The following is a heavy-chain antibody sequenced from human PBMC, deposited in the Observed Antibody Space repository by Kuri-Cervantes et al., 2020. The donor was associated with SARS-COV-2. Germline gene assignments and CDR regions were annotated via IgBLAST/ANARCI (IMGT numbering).Heavy chain of an antibody. CDR1: GGSISSGSYY. J-gene: IGHJ6*02. CDR2: IYTSGNT. Sequence: SETLSLTCTVSGGSISSGSYYWSWTRQSAGKGPEWIGRIYTSGNTKYNPSLRGRATMSIDTSKNQFTLKLSSVTAADTAVYYCVREGLRPYYDGLDVWGQGTTVTVSS. CDR3: VREGLRPYYDGLDV. D-gene: IGHD3-3*01. V-gene: IGHV4-61*02.